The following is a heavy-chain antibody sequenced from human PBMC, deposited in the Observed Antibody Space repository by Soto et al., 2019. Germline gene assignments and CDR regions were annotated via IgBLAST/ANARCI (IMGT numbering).Heavy chain of an antibody. V-gene: IGHV4-30-2*01. D-gene: IGHD2-15*01. CDR2: MYHSGST. J-gene: IGHJ4*02. Sequence: TLSLTCAVSGGSIGSGGSSWSWIRQPPGKGLEWIGYMYHSGSTYYNPSLKSRLTISVDRSKNQFSLKLSSVTAADTAVYYCARTLVAAFYFDYWGQGTLVTVSS. CDR3: ARTLVAAFYFDY. CDR1: GGSIGSGGSS.